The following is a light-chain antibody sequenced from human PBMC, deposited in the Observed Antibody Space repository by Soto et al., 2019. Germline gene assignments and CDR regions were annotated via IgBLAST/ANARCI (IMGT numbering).Light chain of an antibody. CDR3: GTWDSRLSVV. V-gene: IGLV2-8*01. Sequence: QSALTQPPSASGSPGQSVTISCTGTSSDVGGYNYVSWYQQHPGKAPKLMIYEVSKRPSGVPDRFSGSKSGNTASLTVSGLQAEDEADYYCGTWDSRLSVVFGGGTKLTVL. CDR2: EVS. CDR1: SSDVGGYNY. J-gene: IGLJ2*01.